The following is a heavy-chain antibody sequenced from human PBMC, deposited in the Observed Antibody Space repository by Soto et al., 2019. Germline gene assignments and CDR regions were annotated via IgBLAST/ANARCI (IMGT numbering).Heavy chain of an antibody. V-gene: IGHV4-39*01. J-gene: IGHJ5*02. D-gene: IGHD3-10*01. CDR1: GGSISSSSYY. Sequence: QLQLQESGPGLVKPSETLSLTCTVSGGSISSSSYYWGWIRQPPGKGLEWIGSIYYSGSTYYNPSLKSRVPISVDTSKNQFSLKLSSVTAADTAVYYCARSTYYYGSGSYGWFDPWGQGTLVTVSS. CDR2: IYYSGST. CDR3: ARSTYYYGSGSYGWFDP.